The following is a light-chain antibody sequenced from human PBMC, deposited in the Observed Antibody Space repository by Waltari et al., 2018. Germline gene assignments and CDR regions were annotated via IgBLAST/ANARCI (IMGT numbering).Light chain of an antibody. Sequence: QSALTQPPSASGSPAQSVTIPCTGTSGDVGGYNYVSWYQQHPGKAPKLMIYEVSQRPSGVPDRFSGSKSGNTASLTVSGLQAEDEADYYCSSYAGSNLVFGGGTKLTVL. CDR3: SSYAGSNLV. V-gene: IGLV2-8*01. CDR2: EVS. CDR1: SGDVGGYNY. J-gene: IGLJ2*01.